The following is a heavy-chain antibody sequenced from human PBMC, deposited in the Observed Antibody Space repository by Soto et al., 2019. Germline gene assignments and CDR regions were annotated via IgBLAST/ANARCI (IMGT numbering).Heavy chain of an antibody. J-gene: IGHJ4*02. CDR2: IYYSGST. CDR1: GGSISSGDYY. CDR3: ARVAVYCSGGSCYSLEVDY. Sequence: QVQLQESGPGLVKPSQTLSLTCTVSGGSISSGDYYWSWIRQPPGKGLEWIGYIYYSGSTYYNPSLKSRVTISVDTSKKQFSLKLSSVTAADTAVYYCARVAVYCSGGSCYSLEVDYWGQGTLVTVSS. V-gene: IGHV4-30-4*01. D-gene: IGHD2-15*01.